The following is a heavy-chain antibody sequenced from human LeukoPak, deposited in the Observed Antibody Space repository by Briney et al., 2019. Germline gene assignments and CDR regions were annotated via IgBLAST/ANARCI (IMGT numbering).Heavy chain of an antibody. Sequence: GRSLRLSCAASGFTFSSYGMHWVRQAPGKGLEWVAVISYDGNNKYYAVSAQGRFTISRDNSKNTLYLQMNSLRAEDTAVYYCAGETYYDIFTGYHPFDYWGQGTLVTVSS. J-gene: IGHJ4*02. D-gene: IGHD3-9*01. CDR2: ISYDGNNK. V-gene: IGHV3-30*03. CDR1: GFTFSSYG. CDR3: AGETYYDIFTGYHPFDY.